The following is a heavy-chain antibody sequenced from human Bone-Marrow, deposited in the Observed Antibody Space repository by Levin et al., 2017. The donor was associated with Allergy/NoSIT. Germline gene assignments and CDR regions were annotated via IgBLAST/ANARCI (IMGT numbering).Heavy chain of an antibody. CDR2: IWYDGTNK. Sequence: PGGSLRLSCAASGFKFSDRGMHWVRQAPGKGLEWVGIIWYDGTNKHYADSVRGRFTISRDNSKNTLYLQMNSLRAEDTAVYYCARDLDTSELFDSWGQGTLVTVVS. CDR1: GFKFSDRG. V-gene: IGHV3-33*01. CDR3: ARDLDTSELFDS. D-gene: IGHD1-1*01. J-gene: IGHJ4*02.